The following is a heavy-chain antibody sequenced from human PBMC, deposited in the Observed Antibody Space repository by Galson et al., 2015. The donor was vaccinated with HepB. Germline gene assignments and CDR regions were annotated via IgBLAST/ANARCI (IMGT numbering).Heavy chain of an antibody. CDR1: GYTFTTFA. D-gene: IGHD3-10*01. J-gene: IGHJ3*01. CDR2: MNAGTGNT. Sequence: SVKVSCKASGYTFTTFALHWVRQAPGQRLEWMGWMNAGTGNTKNSQKFQGRVTITRDTSASTAYLELSSLTSEGTAVYYCARDAQLLAIDAFDLWGQGTMVTVAS. CDR3: ARDAQLLAIDAFDL. V-gene: IGHV1-3*01.